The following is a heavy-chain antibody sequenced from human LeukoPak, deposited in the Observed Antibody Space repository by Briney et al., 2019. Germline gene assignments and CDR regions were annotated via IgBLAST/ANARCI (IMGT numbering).Heavy chain of an antibody. CDR3: ARIAAAGTHWFDP. D-gene: IGHD6-13*01. CDR2: ISYSGST. CDR1: GGSISSYY. Sequence: SETLSLTCTVSGGSISSYYWSWIRQPPGKGLEWIGYISYSGSTNYNPSLKSRVTISVDTSKNQFSLKLSSVTAADTAVYYCARIAAAGTHWFDPWGQGTLVTVSS. V-gene: IGHV4-59*01. J-gene: IGHJ5*02.